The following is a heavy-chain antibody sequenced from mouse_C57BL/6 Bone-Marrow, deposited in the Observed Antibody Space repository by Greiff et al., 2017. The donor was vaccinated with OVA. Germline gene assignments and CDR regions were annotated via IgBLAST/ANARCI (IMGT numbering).Heavy chain of an antibody. CDR3: AIPYYP. D-gene: IGHD1-1*01. J-gene: IGHJ3*01. V-gene: IGHV5-17*01. CDR2: ISSGSSTI. CDR1: GFTFRDYG. Sequence: DVKLVESGGGLVKPGGSLKLSCAASGFTFRDYGMHWVRQAPEKGLEWVAYISSGSSTIYYADTVKGRFTISRDNAKNTLFLQMTSLRSEDTAMYYCAIPYYPWGQGTLVTVSA.